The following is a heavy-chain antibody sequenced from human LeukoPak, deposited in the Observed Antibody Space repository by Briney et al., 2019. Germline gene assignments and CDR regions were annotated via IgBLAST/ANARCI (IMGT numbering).Heavy chain of an antibody. V-gene: IGHV1-2*02. Sequence: GASVKVSCKASGYTFTASYMNWVRQAPGQGLEWMGWINPNSGGTNYAQKFQGRVTMTRDTSINTAYMELSRLRSDDTAVYYCARGRGLVATISFLFDYWGQGTLVTVSS. CDR2: INPNSGGT. D-gene: IGHD5-12*01. J-gene: IGHJ4*02. CDR3: ARGRGLVATISFLFDY. CDR1: GYTFTASY.